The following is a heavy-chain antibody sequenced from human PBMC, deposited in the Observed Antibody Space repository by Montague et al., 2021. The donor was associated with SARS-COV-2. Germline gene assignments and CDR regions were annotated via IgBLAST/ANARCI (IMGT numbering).Heavy chain of an antibody. Sequence: SLRLSCAASGFTVSSNYMSWVRQAPGKGLEWVSVIYSGGSTYYADSVKGRFTISSHNSKNTLYLQMNSLRAEDTAVYYYARDHGSGWFTFDYWGQGTLVTVSS. CDR1: GFTVSSNY. V-gene: IGHV3-53*04. J-gene: IGHJ4*02. CDR3: ARDHGSGWFTFDY. D-gene: IGHD6-19*01. CDR2: IYSGGST.